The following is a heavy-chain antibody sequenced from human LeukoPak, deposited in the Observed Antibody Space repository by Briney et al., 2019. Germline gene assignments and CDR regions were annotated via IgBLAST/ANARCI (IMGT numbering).Heavy chain of an antibody. V-gene: IGHV1-69*06. CDR1: GGTFSSYA. Sequence: SVKVSCKASGGTFSSYAINWVRQAPGQGLEWMGGIIPIFGTANYAQKFQGRVTITADKSTSTAYMELSSLRSEDTAVYYCARTYYYDSSGYDHYYYYFMDVWGKGTTVTVSS. D-gene: IGHD3-22*01. CDR2: IIPIFGTA. J-gene: IGHJ6*03. CDR3: ARTYYYDSSGYDHYYYYFMDV.